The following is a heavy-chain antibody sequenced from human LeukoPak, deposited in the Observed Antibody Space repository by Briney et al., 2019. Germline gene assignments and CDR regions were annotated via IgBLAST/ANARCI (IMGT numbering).Heavy chain of an antibody. CDR1: GFTFSSYS. CDR2: ISSSSSTI. Sequence: PGGSLRLSCAASGFTFSSYSMNWVRQAPGKGLEWVSYISSSSSTIYYADSVKGRFTISRDNSKNTLYLQMNSLRAEDTAVYYCARPDTIWFGELLENPFDYWGQGTLVTVSS. J-gene: IGHJ4*02. CDR3: ARPDTIWFGELLENPFDY. D-gene: IGHD3-10*01. V-gene: IGHV3-48*01.